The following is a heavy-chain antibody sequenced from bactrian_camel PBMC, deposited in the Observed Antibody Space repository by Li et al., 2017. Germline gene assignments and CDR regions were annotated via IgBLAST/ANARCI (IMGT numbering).Heavy chain of an antibody. Sequence: HVQLVESGGGSVQPGGSLRFSCGASGHTYGSNCMGWFRQAPGAKRETVATIDRNGVTKVADSVKARFTASKDNDKKTWYLRMNNLKPEDTALYTCAAEDQAPWDMGWICNYNSWGQGTQVTVS. J-gene: IGHJ6*01. D-gene: IGHD3*01. V-gene: IGHV3S53*01. CDR1: GHTYGSNC. CDR3: AAEDQAPWDMGWICNYNS. CDR2: IDRNGVT.